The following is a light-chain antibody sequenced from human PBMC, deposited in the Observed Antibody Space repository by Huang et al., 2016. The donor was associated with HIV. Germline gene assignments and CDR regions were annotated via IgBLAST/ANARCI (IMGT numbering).Light chain of an antibody. CDR3: LQDHDYPRT. J-gene: IGKJ1*01. Sequence: IQMTQSPSPLSASVGDRVTITCRASQGITADLAWYQQKPGKAPKLLISGASTLRSGIPSRFSGSGSGTDFTLTISSLQPEDYATYYCLQDHDYPRTFGQGTKVEI. CDR2: GAS. CDR1: QGITAD. V-gene: IGKV1-6*01.